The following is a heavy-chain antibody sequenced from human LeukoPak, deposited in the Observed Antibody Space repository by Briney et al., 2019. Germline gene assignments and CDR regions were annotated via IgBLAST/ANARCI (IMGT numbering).Heavy chain of an antibody. Sequence: SETLSLICTVSGGSISGYYWSWIRQPPGKGLEWIGYIYSSGSTNYNPSLKSRVTISVDTSKNQFSLELCSVTAADTAVYYCARDVIVGVVAANDIWGQGTMVTVSS. V-gene: IGHV4-59*01. CDR3: ARDVIVGVVAANDI. CDR2: IYSSGST. J-gene: IGHJ3*02. D-gene: IGHD2-15*01. CDR1: GGSISGYY.